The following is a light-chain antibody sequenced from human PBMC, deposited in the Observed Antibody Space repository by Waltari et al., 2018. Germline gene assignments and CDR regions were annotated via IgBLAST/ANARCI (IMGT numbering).Light chain of an antibody. V-gene: IGKV2-30*01. Sequence: DVVMTQSPLSLPVTLGQPASISCRSSQSLVSSDGNTYFNWSQQRPGQSPRRLLYKVSNRDSGVPDRFSGSGSGTDFTLRINRVEAEDVGVYYCMQGTHRPWTFGQGTKVEI. CDR1: QSLVSSDGNTY. CDR2: KVS. J-gene: IGKJ1*01. CDR3: MQGTHRPWT.